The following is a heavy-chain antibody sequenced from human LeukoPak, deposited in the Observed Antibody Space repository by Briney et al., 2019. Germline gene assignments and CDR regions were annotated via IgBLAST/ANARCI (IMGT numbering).Heavy chain of an antibody. J-gene: IGHJ6*02. Sequence: PGGSLRLSCAASGFTFSSYAMSWVRQAPGKGLEWVSAISGSGGSTYYADSVKGRFTFSRDNSKNTLYLQMNSLRAEDTAVYYCARDRLVPAAPQDVWGQGTTVTVSS. D-gene: IGHD2-2*01. CDR3: ARDRLVPAAPQDV. V-gene: IGHV3-23*01. CDR2: ISGSGGST. CDR1: GFTFSSYA.